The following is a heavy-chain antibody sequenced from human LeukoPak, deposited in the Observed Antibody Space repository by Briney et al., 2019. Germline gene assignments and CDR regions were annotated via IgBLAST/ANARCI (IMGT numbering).Heavy chain of an antibody. CDR3: ARGSARGWWYIDY. V-gene: IGHV4-59*01. J-gene: IGHJ4*02. Sequence: SETLSLTCTVSGGSISSYYWGWIRQPPGKGLEWIGYIYYSGSTNYNPSLKSRVTISVDTSKNQFSLKLSSVTAADTAVYYCARGSARGWWYIDYWGQGTLVTVSS. CDR1: GGSISSYY. CDR2: IYYSGST. D-gene: IGHD2-15*01.